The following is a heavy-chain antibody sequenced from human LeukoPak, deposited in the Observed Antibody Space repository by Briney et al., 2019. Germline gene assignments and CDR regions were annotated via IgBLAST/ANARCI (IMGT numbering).Heavy chain of an antibody. V-gene: IGHV3-74*01. D-gene: IGHD3/OR15-3a*01. CDR1: GFTVSNNH. CDR3: ARSTDSWTNYYGMDV. Sequence: GGSLRLSCVVSGFTVSNNHMSWVRQAPGKGLVWVSRINSDETRTNFADSVKGRFTISRDNAKNTLYLQMNSLRAEDTAVYYCARSTDSWTNYYGMDVWGQGTTVTVSS. CDR2: INSDETRT. J-gene: IGHJ6*02.